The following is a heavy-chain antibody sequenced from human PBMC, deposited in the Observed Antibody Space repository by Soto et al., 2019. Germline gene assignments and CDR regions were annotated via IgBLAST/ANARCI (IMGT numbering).Heavy chain of an antibody. CDR2: IIPIFGTA. J-gene: IGHJ6*02. Sequence: SVKVTSKASGGTFSSYAISWVRQAPGQGLEWMGGIIPIFGTANYAQKFQGRVTITADESTSTAYMELSSLRSEDTAVYYCAREREMATSLGYYYGMDVWGQGTTVTVS. D-gene: IGHD5-12*01. CDR1: GGTFSSYA. V-gene: IGHV1-69*13. CDR3: AREREMATSLGYYYGMDV.